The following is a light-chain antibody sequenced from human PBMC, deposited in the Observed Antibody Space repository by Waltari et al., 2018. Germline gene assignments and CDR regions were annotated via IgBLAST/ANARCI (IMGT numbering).Light chain of an antibody. CDR3: QQYGTSPLT. CDR1: QSVTSSF. J-gene: IGKJ4*01. Sequence: EIVLTQSPGTQSLSRGERATLSCRASQSVTSSFLAWYQQKPGQAPRLLIYGASSRATGIPDRFSGSGSGTDFTLTISRLEPEDFAVYYCQQYGTSPLTFGGGTKVEIK. CDR2: GAS. V-gene: IGKV3-20*01.